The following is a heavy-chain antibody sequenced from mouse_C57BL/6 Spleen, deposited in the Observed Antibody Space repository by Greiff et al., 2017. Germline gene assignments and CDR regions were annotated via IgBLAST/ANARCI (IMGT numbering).Heavy chain of an antibody. CDR3: ARGYYYGSSPYWYFDV. CDR2: IDPSDSYT. J-gene: IGHJ1*03. Sequence: VQLQQPGAELVRPGTSVKLSCKASGYTFTSYWMHWVKQRPGQGLEWIGVIDPSDSYTNYNQKFKGKATLTVDTSSSTAYMQHSSLTSEDSAVYYCARGYYYGSSPYWYFDVWGTGTTVTVSS. CDR1: GYTFTSYW. V-gene: IGHV1-59*01. D-gene: IGHD1-1*01.